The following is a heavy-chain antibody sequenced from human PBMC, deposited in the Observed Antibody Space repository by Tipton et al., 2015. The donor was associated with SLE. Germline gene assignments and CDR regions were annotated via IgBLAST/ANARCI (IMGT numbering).Heavy chain of an antibody. V-gene: IGHV3-9*01. Sequence: SLRLSCAASGFTFDDFDDYAMHWVRQSPGKGLEWVSSISWNSASVAYADSVRGRFIISRDNAKNSLFLQMNSLRAEDTALYYCARGSGFDSWGQGTLVTVSS. J-gene: IGHJ4*02. CDR2: ISWNSASV. CDR1: GFTFDDFDDYA. CDR3: ARGSGFDS.